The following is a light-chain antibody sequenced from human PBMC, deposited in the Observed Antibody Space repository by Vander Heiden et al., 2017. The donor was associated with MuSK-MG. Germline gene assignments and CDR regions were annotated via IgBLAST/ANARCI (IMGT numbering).Light chain of an antibody. V-gene: IGLV2-14*03. CDR1: SSDVGGYNY. J-gene: IGLJ3*02. CDR3: SSYTSSSTMV. CDR2: DVS. Sequence: HSALTLPASVSWSPGQSLTISCTGTSSDVGGYNYVSWYQQHPGKAPTLMIYDVSKRAAGVSKRFSGSKSGNTASLTISGIQAEDEDDYYCSSYTSSSTMVFGGGTKLTVL.